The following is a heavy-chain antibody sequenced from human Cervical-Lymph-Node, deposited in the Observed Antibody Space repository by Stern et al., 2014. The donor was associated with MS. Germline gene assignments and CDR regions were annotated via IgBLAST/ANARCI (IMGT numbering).Heavy chain of an antibody. V-gene: IGHV1-2*02. J-gene: IGHJ4*02. CDR3: ARDRGSHSDY. CDR1: GYSFTAYF. Sequence: QVQLVQSGAEVKKPGASVKVSCKASGYSFTAYFIHWVRQAPGQGLEWMGWISTDTCGANYAQSFQGRVTMTRDTSISTTYMELSRLRSDDTAVYYCARDRGSHSDYWGQGTLVTVSS. D-gene: IGHD1-26*01. CDR2: ISTDTCGA.